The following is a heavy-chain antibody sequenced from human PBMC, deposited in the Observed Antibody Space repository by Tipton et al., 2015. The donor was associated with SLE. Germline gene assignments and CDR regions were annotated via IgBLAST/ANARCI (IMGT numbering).Heavy chain of an antibody. CDR1: GYTFSSYG. CDR2: IKTDSDFT. CDR3: ARDGNYVRDY. J-gene: IGHJ4*02. D-gene: IGHD1-7*01. Sequence: QSGAEVKKPGASVKVSCKTSGYTFSSYGIAWVRQAPGQGLEWMGWIKTDSDFTEYAQKFQGRVTMTKDTSTGTAYMEMWGLRSDGTAVYCCARDGNYVRDYWGQGTLVTVSS. V-gene: IGHV1-18*01.